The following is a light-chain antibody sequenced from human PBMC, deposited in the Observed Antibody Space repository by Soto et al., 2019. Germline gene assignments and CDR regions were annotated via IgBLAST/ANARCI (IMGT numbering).Light chain of an antibody. CDR3: QLYGSYMFT. Sequence: EVVLTQSPGPLSLSPGERVTLSCRTSQSINSNFLSWFQQKPGQPPRLLPYGASKRAAGTPDRFSGAGSGTDFTLIISRLEPEDSAIYHCQLYGSYMFTFGQGTKVEI. J-gene: IGKJ2*01. CDR1: QSINSNF. CDR2: GAS. V-gene: IGKV3-20*01.